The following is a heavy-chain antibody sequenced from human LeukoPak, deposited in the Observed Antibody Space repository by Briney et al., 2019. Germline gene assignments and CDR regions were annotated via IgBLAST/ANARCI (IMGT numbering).Heavy chain of an antibody. D-gene: IGHD2/OR15-2a*01. Sequence: SETLSLTCAVSGGSFRGYYWNWIRQSPGKGLEWIGEINESGRTNYNASLKSRVTISVDKAKNQFSLNLTSLTAADTAVYYCARWGQGSPSIIVRRYFDLWGQGTLVTVSS. CDR1: GGSFRGYY. J-gene: IGHJ4*02. V-gene: IGHV4-34*01. CDR3: ARWGQGSPSIIVRRYFDL. CDR2: INESGRT.